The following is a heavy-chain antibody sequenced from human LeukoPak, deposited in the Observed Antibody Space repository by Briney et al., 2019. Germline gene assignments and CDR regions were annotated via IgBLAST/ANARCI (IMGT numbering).Heavy chain of an antibody. CDR2: IYHSGST. J-gene: IGHJ4*02. V-gene: IGHV4-30-2*01. CDR3: ARTYPST. CDR1: GGSISSGGYS. Sequence: PSETLSLTCAVSGGSISSGGYSWSWIRQPPGKGLEWIGYIYHSGSTYYNPSLKSRVTISVDRSKNQFSLKLSSVTAADTAVYYCARTYPSTWGQGTLVTVSS.